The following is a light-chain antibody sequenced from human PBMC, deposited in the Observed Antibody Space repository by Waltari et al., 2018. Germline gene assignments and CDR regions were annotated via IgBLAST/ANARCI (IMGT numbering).Light chain of an antibody. V-gene: IGLV1-44*01. CDR3: AAWDESLNGYV. CDR1: SSNIGSNA. J-gene: IGLJ1*01. CDR2: SNK. Sequence: QSVLTQPPSASGTPGQRVTISCSGSSSNIGSNAVNWYQQLPGTAPKLLIYSNKHRPSGVPDRFSGSKSGTAASLAISGPQSEDEADYYCAAWDESLNGYVFGTGTKVTVL.